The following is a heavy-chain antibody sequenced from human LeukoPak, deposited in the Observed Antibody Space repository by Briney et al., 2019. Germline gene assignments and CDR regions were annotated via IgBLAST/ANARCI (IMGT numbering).Heavy chain of an antibody. J-gene: IGHJ5*02. D-gene: IGHD3-9*01. CDR3: VRGPPLPDFLTCNWFDP. Sequence: ASVKVSCKASGGPFSSYAISWVRQAPGQGLEWMGRTNPLVGSPDYAQKFQDRVTITADKSANTVYMELTNLKSEDTAVYYCVRGPPLPDFLTCNWFDPWGQGTRVTVSS. CDR2: TNPLVGSP. V-gene: IGHV1-69*04. CDR1: GGPFSSYA.